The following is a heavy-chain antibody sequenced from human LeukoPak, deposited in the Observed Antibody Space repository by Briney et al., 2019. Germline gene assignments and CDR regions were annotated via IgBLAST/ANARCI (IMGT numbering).Heavy chain of an antibody. Sequence: GGSLRLSCAASGFTFSSYGMHWVRQAPGKGLEWVAVISYDGSNKYYADSVKGRFTISRDNSKNTLYLQMNSLRAGDTAVYYCARGGAVAGVDYWGQGTLVTVSS. D-gene: IGHD6-19*01. J-gene: IGHJ4*02. V-gene: IGHV3-30*03. CDR1: GFTFSSYG. CDR3: ARGGAVAGVDY. CDR2: ISYDGSNK.